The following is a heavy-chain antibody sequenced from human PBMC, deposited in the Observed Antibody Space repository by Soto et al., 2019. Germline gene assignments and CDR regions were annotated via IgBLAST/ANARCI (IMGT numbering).Heavy chain of an antibody. V-gene: IGHV3-66*01. CDR3: ARAGTYTWV. J-gene: IGHJ1*01. Sequence: EVQLVESGGGLVQPGGSLRLSCAASGLTVSNNYMRWVRQAPGKGLEWVSLIYSGGATYYADSVKGRFTISRDNSKNTLYIQMTSLRAQDTAVYYCARAGTYTWVGGQGLLVTVSS. CDR2: IYSGGAT. CDR1: GLTVSNNY. D-gene: IGHD2-15*01.